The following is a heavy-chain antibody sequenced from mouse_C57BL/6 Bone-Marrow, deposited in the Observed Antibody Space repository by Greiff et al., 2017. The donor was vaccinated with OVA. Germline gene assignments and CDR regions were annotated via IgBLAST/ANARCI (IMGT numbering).Heavy chain of an antibody. V-gene: IGHV1-81*01. CDR1: GYTFTSYG. J-gene: IGHJ2*01. CDR2: IYPRSGNT. D-gene: IGHD1-1*01. CDR3: ARRSVVARDYLDY. Sequence: VQRVESGAELARPGASVKLSCKASGYTFTSYGISWVKQRTGQGLEWIGEIYPRSGNTYYNEKFKGKATLTADKSSSTAYMELRSRTSEDSAVYFCARRSVVARDYLDYWGQGTTLTVSS.